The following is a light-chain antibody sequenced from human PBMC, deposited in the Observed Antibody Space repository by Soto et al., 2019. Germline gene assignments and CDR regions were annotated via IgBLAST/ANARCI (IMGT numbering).Light chain of an antibody. Sequence: DIQMTQSPSSLSASVVDRVTITFRASQSIVTYLNWYLQKPGKAPKLLIYAASNLQSGVPSRFSGSGSGTDFTLTISSLQPEDFATYFCQQSYSTPPWTCGQGTKVDIK. J-gene: IGKJ1*01. CDR1: QSIVTY. CDR3: QQSYSTPPWT. V-gene: IGKV1-39*01. CDR2: AAS.